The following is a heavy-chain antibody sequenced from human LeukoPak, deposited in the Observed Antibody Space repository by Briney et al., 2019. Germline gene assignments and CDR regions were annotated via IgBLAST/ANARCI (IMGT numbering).Heavy chain of an antibody. J-gene: IGHJ6*03. CDR1: GGTFSSYA. V-gene: IGHV1-69*13. CDR3: ARDGRLHQYYYYYMDV. Sequence: ASVKVSCKASGGTFSSYAISWVRQAPGQGLEWMGGIIPIFGTANYAQKFQGRVTITADESTSTAYMELSSLRSEDTAVYYCARDGRLHQYYYYYMDVWGKGTTVTVSS. CDR2: IIPIFGTA. D-gene: IGHD4-11*01.